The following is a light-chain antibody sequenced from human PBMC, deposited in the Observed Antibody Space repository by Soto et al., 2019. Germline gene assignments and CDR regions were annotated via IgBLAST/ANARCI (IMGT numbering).Light chain of an antibody. CDR3: SSYTSATTYV. Sequence: QSVLTQPASVSGSPGQSITISCTGTSSDVGAYNYDSWYQQYPGEAPKVIIYDVSHRPAGVSNRFSGSKSGNTASLTISGLQTQDEAGYYCSSYTSATTYVFGTGTKLTVL. CDR2: DVS. J-gene: IGLJ1*01. CDR1: SSDVGAYNY. V-gene: IGLV2-14*01.